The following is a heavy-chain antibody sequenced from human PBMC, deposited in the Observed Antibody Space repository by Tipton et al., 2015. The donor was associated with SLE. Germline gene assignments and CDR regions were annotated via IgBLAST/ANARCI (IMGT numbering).Heavy chain of an antibody. D-gene: IGHD2-2*01. V-gene: IGHV4-31*03. Sequence: TLSLTCTVSGGSISSGGYYWSWIRQHPGKGLEWIGYIYYSGSTYYNPSLKSRVTISVDTSKNQFSLKLSSVTAADTAVYYCARDCSSTSCPGGSDPWGQGTLVTVSS. CDR3: ARDCSSTSCPGGSDP. CDR2: IYYSGST. J-gene: IGHJ5*02. CDR1: GGSISSGGYY.